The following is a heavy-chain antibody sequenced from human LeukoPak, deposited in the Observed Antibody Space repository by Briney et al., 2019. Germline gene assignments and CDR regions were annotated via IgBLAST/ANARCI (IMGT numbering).Heavy chain of an antibody. CDR1: GFTFSDCY. V-gene: IGHV3-11*01. Sequence: PGGSLRLSCAASGFTFSDCYMSWFRQAPGKGLEWISYISSSGTTIYYADSVKGRFTISRDNAKNSLFLQVNSLRAEDTAVYYCARGRGQWLLPDYWGQGTLVTVSS. CDR3: ARGRGQWLLPDY. CDR2: ISSSGTTI. D-gene: IGHD6-19*01. J-gene: IGHJ4*02.